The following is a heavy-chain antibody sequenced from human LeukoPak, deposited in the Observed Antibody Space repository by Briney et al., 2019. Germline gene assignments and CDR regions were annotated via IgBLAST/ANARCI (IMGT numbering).Heavy chain of an antibody. Sequence: PSETLSLTCTVSGDTISGSYWSWLRQPPGKGLEWIGYIYSSGNTKYNPSLKTRVTISVDKSKNQFSLKLSSVTAADTAVYYCARDSTRGGWSPGYAFDIWGQGTMVTVSS. CDR2: IYSSGNT. D-gene: IGHD6-19*01. J-gene: IGHJ3*02. CDR1: GDTISGSY. V-gene: IGHV4-59*12. CDR3: ARDSTRGGWSPGYAFDI.